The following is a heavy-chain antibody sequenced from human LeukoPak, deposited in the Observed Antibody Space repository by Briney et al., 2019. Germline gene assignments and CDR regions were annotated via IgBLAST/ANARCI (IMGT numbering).Heavy chain of an antibody. J-gene: IGHJ4*02. Sequence: ASVKVSCKASGYTLTGYYMHWVRQAPGQGLEWMGWINPNSGGTNYAQKFQGRVTMTRDTSISTAYMELSRLRSDDTAVYYCASRSLDGDYFDYWGQGTLVTVSS. V-gene: IGHV1-2*02. CDR3: ASRSLDGDYFDY. CDR1: GYTLTGYY. D-gene: IGHD3-16*01. CDR2: INPNSGGT.